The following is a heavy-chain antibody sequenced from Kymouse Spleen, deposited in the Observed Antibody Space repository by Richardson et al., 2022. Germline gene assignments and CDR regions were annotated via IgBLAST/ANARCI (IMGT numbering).Heavy chain of an antibody. CDR2: IKQDGSEK. V-gene: IGHV3-7*01. CDR3: ARGYPAVLRYFDWFDY. J-gene: IGHJ4*02. Sequence: EVQLVESGGGLVQPGGSLRLSCAASGFTFSSYWMSWVRQAPGKGLEWVANIKQDGSEKYYVDSVKGRFTISRDNAKNSLYLQMNSLRAEDTAVYYCARGYPAVLRYFDWFDYWGQGTLVTVSS. CDR1: GFTFSSYW. D-gene: IGHD3-9*01.